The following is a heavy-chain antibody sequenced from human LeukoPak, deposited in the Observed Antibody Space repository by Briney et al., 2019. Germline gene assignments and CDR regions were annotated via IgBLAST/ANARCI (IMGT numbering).Heavy chain of an antibody. CDR3: ARDFGSGTPLAGY. V-gene: IGHV4-59*01. D-gene: IGHD3-10*01. J-gene: IGHJ4*02. CDR2: IFYTGST. Sequence: SETLSLTCTVSGGSISSNYWSWIRQPPGKGLEWIGYIFYTGSTNYNPSLKSRVTISVDTSKNQFSLRLSSVTAADTAVYFCARDFGSGTPLAGYWGQGTLVTVSS. CDR1: GGSISSNY.